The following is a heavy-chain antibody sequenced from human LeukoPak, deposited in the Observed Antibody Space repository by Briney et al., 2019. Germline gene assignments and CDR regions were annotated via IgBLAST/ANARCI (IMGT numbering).Heavy chain of an antibody. CDR1: GYTFTGYY. CDR3: ARERSLTY. CDR2: INPNSGGT. Sequence: ASVKVSCKASGYTFTGYYMHWVRQAPGPGLEWMGCINPNSGGTFYAQKFQGRVTVTTDTSISTAYMELSRLTSDDTAVYYGARERSLTYWGQGTLVTVSS. V-gene: IGHV1-2*02. J-gene: IGHJ4*02.